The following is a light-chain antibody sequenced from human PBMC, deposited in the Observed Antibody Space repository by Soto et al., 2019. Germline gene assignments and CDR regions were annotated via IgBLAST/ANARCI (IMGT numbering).Light chain of an antibody. J-gene: IGLJ2*01. V-gene: IGLV1-47*01. CDR1: SSKIGSNY. CDR2: TNN. Sequence: QSVLTQPPSASGTPGQRVTISCSGSSSKIGSNYVYWYQQLPGTAPKLLIYTNNQRHSGVPDRFSGSKSVTSASLAISGLRSEDEAEYYCAAWDDSLSGVVFGGGTKLTVL. CDR3: AAWDDSLSGVV.